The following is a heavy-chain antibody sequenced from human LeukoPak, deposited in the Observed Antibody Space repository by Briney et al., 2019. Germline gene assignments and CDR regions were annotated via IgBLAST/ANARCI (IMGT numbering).Heavy chain of an antibody. CDR1: GGSISSSYW. V-gene: IGHV4-4*02. J-gene: IGHJ4*02. Sequence: PSGTLSLTCAVSGGSISSSYWWSWVRQPPGKGLEWIGEIYHSGSTNYNPSLKSRVTISVDKSKNQFSLKLNSVTAADTAVYYCARGSPPHYYDSSGRYFDYWGQGTLVTVSS. D-gene: IGHD3-22*01. CDR3: ARGSPPHYYDSSGRYFDY. CDR2: IYHSGST.